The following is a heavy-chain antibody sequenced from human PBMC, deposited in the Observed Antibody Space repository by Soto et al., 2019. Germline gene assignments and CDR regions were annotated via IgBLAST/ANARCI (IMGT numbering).Heavy chain of an antibody. Sequence: QVQLVQSGAEVKKPGSSVKVSCKASGGTFSSYSINWVRQAPGQGLEWMGEIIPIFVTANYAQKFQGRVTITADESTSTAYMALSSLRSEDTAVYYCARDGGRHSGGIDYWGQGTLVTVSS. V-gene: IGHV1-69*01. CDR3: ARDGGRHSGGIDY. D-gene: IGHD1-26*01. J-gene: IGHJ4*02. CDR1: GGTFSSYS. CDR2: IIPIFVTA.